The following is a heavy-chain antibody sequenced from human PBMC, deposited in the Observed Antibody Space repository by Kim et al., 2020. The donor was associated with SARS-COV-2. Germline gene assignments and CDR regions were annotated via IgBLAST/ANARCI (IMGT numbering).Heavy chain of an antibody. Sequence: ASVKVSCKASGYTFTSYDINWVRQATGQGLEWMGWMNPNSGNTGYAQKFQGRVTMTRNTSISTAYMELSSLRSEDTAVYYCARGLWNGRAVAAAGTKVWGQGTLVTVSS. CDR1: GYTFTSYD. CDR3: ARGLWNGRAVAAAGTKV. V-gene: IGHV1-8*01. CDR2: MNPNSGNT. J-gene: IGHJ4*02. D-gene: IGHD6-13*01.